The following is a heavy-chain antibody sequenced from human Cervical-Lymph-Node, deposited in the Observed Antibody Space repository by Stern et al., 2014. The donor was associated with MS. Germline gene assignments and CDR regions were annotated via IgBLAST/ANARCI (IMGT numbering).Heavy chain of an antibody. CDR2: IHPHSGCT. CDR1: GYTFTGYF. D-gene: IGHD6-13*01. V-gene: IGHV1-2*06. CDR3: ARSAIEIAAPGHFDY. J-gene: IGHJ4*02. Sequence: MQLVESGAEVKKPGASVKVSCKASGYTFTGYFMNWVRQAPGQGLEWMGRIHPHSGCTEYAQKVQGRVTMTRVTSISTACMELSRLRSDDKAVYYCARSAIEIAAPGHFDYWGQGTLVTVSS.